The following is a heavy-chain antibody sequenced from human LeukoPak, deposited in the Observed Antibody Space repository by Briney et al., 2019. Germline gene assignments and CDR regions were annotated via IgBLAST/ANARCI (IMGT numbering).Heavy chain of an antibody. V-gene: IGHV3-23*01. CDR1: GFTFSSYA. D-gene: IGHD2-2*01. CDR2: ISGSGGST. J-gene: IGHJ6*02. CDR3: AKARRTSGYYYYGMDV. Sequence: PGGSLRLSCAGSGFTFSSYAMSWVRQAPGKGLEGVSAISGSGGSTYYADSVKGRFTISRDNSKNTLYLQMNSLRAEDTAVYYCAKARRTSGYYYYGMDVWGQGTTVTVSS.